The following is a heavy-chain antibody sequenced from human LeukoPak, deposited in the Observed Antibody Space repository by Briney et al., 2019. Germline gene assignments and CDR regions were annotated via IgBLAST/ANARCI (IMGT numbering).Heavy chain of an antibody. Sequence: GGSLRLSCAASGFTFSSYWMSWVRQAPGKGLEWVANIKQDGSEKYYVDSAKGRFTISRDNAKNSLYLQMNSLRAEDTAVYYCASGDTAMVSYYFDYWGQGTLVTVSS. CDR3: ASGDTAMVSYYFDY. CDR2: IKQDGSEK. D-gene: IGHD5-18*01. V-gene: IGHV3-7*01. J-gene: IGHJ4*02. CDR1: GFTFSSYW.